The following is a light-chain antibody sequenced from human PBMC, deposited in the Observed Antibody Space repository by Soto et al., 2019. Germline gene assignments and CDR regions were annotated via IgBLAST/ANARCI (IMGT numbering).Light chain of an antibody. V-gene: IGKV1-39*01. Sequence: DIQMTQSPSSLSASVGDRVTITCRASQSISHYLNWYQQKPGKAPNLLIYAASSLQGGVPSRFSGSGSGTDFTLTISSLQHEDFATYYCQQSYSLWTFGQGTKVEIK. CDR3: QQSYSLWT. CDR2: AAS. CDR1: QSISHY. J-gene: IGKJ1*01.